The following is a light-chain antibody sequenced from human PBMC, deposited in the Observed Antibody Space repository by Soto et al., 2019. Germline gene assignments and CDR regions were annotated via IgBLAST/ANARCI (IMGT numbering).Light chain of an antibody. Sequence: DIQMTQSPSTLSASVGDRVSITCRASQSISSWLAWYHQKPGKAPKLLIFDASSLYTGVPSRFSGSGSGTHFTFTISSLQPEDTATYYCQQYDNLPLTFGPGTKVDIK. J-gene: IGKJ3*01. V-gene: IGKV1-33*01. CDR2: DAS. CDR1: QSISSW. CDR3: QQYDNLPLT.